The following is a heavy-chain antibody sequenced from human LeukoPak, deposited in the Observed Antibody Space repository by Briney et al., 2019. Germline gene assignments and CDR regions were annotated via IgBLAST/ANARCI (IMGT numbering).Heavy chain of an antibody. Sequence: PGGSLRLSCAASKFTFSHYGMHWVRQAPGKGLEWVAVIWNDGSNQYYADSVKGRFTVPRDNSQNRLYLQMSSLRPEDTAVYYCAKDAQRGFDYSNSLENWGQGTLVTVSS. CDR1: KFTFSHYG. V-gene: IGHV3-33*06. D-gene: IGHD4-11*01. CDR2: IWNDGSNQ. J-gene: IGHJ4*02. CDR3: AKDAQRGFDYSNSLEN.